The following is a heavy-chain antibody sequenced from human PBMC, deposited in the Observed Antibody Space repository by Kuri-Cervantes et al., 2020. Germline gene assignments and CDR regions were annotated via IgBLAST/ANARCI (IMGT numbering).Heavy chain of an antibody. CDR1: GYTFTSYG. Sequence: ASVKVSCKASGYTFTSYGISWVRQAPGQGLEWMGWISAYNGNTNYAQKLQGRVTMTTDTSTSTAYMELRSLRSDDPAVYYCARDQATSLTLGMDVWGQGTTVTVSS. J-gene: IGHJ6*02. V-gene: IGHV1-18*01. CDR2: ISAYNGNT. D-gene: IGHD5-12*01. CDR3: ARDQATSLTLGMDV.